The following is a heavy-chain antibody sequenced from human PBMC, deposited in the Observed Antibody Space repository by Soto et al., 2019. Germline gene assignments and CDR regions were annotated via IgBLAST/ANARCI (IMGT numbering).Heavy chain of an antibody. J-gene: IGHJ4*02. CDR2: ISGSGRYT. CDR3: AKAFPPYYGSGSSYYFTF. CDR1: GFTFDSCV. Sequence: ESGGDLVQPGGSLRLSCAASGFTFDSCVMSWVRQAPGKGLEWLSLISGSGRYTDYADSVKGRFTISRDNSKNTLYLQLNSLRAEDTAIYYCAKAFPPYYGSGSSYYFTFWGQGTLVTVSS. D-gene: IGHD3-10*01. V-gene: IGHV3-23*01.